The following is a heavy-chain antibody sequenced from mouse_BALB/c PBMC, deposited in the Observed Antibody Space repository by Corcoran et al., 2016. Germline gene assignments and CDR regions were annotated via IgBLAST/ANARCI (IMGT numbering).Heavy chain of an antibody. D-gene: IGHD4-1*01. CDR2: INTYTGEP. CDR3: ARSGNWDWYFDV. J-gene: IGHJ1*01. Sequence: QIQLVQSGPELKKPGETVKISCKASGYTFTNYGMNWVKQAPGKGLKWMGWINTYTGEPTYADDFKGRFAFSLETSASTAYLQINNLKNEDMATYFCARSGNWDWYFDVWGAGTTVTGSS. V-gene: IGHV9-1*02. CDR1: GYTFTNYG.